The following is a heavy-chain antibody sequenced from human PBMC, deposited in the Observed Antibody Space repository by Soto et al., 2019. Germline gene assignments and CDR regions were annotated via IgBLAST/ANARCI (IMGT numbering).Heavy chain of an antibody. D-gene: IGHD1-7*01. Sequence: VESVTISCKVSGDSFTSYWISWVRQMPGKGLEWMGRIDPSDSYTNYSPSFQGHVTISADKSIRTAYLQWSSLEASDTAMYYCARSITGTIDYWGQGTMVTVSS. V-gene: IGHV5-10-1*01. CDR3: ARSITGTIDY. J-gene: IGHJ4*02. CDR1: GDSFTSYW. CDR2: IDPSDSYT.